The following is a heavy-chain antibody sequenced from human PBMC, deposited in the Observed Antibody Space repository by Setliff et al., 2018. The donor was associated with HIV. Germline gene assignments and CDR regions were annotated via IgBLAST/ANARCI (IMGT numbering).Heavy chain of an antibody. CDR1: GFTFSSYG. J-gene: IGHJ3*02. CDR2: IWYDGSKI. CDR3: ARSKTFYDFWGGYYTHGAFKI. D-gene: IGHD3-3*01. V-gene: IGHV3-33*01. Sequence: AGGSLRLSCAASGFTFSSYGMHWVRQAPGKGLEWVAIIWYDGSKIYYADSVKGRFTISRDNSKNTLYLQMNSLRAEDTAVYYCARSKTFYDFWGGYYTHGAFKIWGLGTMVT.